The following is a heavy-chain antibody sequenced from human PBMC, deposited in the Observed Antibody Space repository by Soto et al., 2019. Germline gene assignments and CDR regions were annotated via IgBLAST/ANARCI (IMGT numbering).Heavy chain of an antibody. J-gene: IGHJ3*02. CDR2: ISYSGGT. CDR3: ARGLGDYWDAFDI. CDR1: GASVSSAAYR. Sequence: PSETLSLTSSVSGASVSSAAYRWSWIRQPPGKGLQWIGYISYSGGTHYNPPLKSRLSISMDTSKDQFSLWLDSMTAADTAVYYCARGLGDYWDAFDIWGHGTLVTVSS. D-gene: IGHD4-17*01. V-gene: IGHV4-61*08.